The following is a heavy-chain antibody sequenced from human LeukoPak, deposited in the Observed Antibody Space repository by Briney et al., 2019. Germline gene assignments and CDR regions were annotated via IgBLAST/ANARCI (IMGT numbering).Heavy chain of an antibody. J-gene: IGHJ4*02. V-gene: IGHV3-30*02. CDR1: GFTFSSYG. Sequence: GGSLRLSCAASGFTFSSYGMHWVRQAPGKGLEWVAFIRYDGSNKFYADSVRGRFTISRDNSKNTLYLQMNSLRAEDAALYYCAKAAYILTGYYHFDYWGQGTLVTVSS. CDR3: AKAAYILTGYYHFDY. CDR2: IRYDGSNK. D-gene: IGHD3-9*01.